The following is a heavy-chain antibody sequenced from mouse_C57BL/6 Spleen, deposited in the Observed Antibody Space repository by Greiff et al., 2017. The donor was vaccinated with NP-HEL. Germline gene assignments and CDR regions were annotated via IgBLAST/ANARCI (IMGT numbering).Heavy chain of an antibody. V-gene: IGHV1-54*01. CDR2: INPGSGGT. Sequence: QVQLQQSGAELVRPGTSVKVSCKASGYAFTNYLIEWVKQRPGQGLEWIGVINPGSGGTNYNEKFKGKATLTADKSSSTAYMQLSSLTSEDSAVYFCARWGLRRDYFDYWGQGTTLTVSS. D-gene: IGHD2-2*01. J-gene: IGHJ2*01. CDR1: GYAFTNYL. CDR3: ARWGLRRDYFDY.